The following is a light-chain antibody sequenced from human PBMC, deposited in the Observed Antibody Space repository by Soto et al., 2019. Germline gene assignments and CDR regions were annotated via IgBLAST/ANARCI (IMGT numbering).Light chain of an antibody. CDR2: EVS. J-gene: IGLJ3*02. CDR3: SSYTTSRTWV. V-gene: IGLV2-14*01. CDR1: SSDVGNYNY. Sequence: QSALTQPASVSGSPGQSITISCTGTSSDVGNYNYVSWYQHHPGKAPKLMIYEVSYRPSGVSDRFSGSKSGNTASLTISGLQAEDEANYYCSSYTTSRTWVFGGGTKLTVL.